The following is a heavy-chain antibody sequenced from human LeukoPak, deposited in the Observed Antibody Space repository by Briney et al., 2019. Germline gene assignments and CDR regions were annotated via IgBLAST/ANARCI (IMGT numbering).Heavy chain of an antibody. CDR2: IYFTGST. D-gene: IGHD3-10*01. V-gene: IGHV4-39*02. CDR3: ARHRWEPSGSYFAP. J-gene: IGHJ5*02. CDR1: GDSVDNHNFY. Sequence: SETLSLTCAVSGDSVDNHNFYWGWIRQPPGRGLEWIGSIYFTGSTHYNPSLKSRVTISGDSSKNIFSLKLTSVTAADTALYYCARHRWEPSGSYFAPWGQGVLVTVSS.